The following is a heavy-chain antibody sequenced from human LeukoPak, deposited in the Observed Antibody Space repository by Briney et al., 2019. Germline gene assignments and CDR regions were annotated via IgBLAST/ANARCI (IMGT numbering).Heavy chain of an antibody. D-gene: IGHD6-19*01. J-gene: IGHJ4*02. Sequence: SVKVSCKASGGTFSSYAISWVRQAPGQGLEWMGGIIPIFGTAIYAQKFQGRVTMTEDTSTDTAYMELSSLRSEDTAVYYCATLPIAVAGTNFDYWGQGTLVTVSS. V-gene: IGHV1-69*06. CDR1: GGTFSSYA. CDR2: IIPIFGTA. CDR3: ATLPIAVAGTNFDY.